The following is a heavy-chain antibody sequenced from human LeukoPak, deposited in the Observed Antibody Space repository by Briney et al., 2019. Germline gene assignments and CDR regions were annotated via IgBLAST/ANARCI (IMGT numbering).Heavy chain of an antibody. CDR2: INQDGGEK. V-gene: IGHV3-7*03. CDR3: VSGTDY. CDR1: GITFSDYW. D-gene: IGHD6-13*01. J-gene: IGHJ4*02. Sequence: PGGSLRLSCAASGITFSDYWMIWVRQAPGKGLQWVANINQDGGEKYYVDSVKGRFTISRDNAKSSLHLQMNSLRAEDTAVYYCVSGTDYWGQGTLVSVSS.